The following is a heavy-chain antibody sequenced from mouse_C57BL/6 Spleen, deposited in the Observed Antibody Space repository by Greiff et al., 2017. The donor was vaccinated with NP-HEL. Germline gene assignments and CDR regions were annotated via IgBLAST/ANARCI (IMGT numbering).Heavy chain of an antibody. CDR2: IHPNSGST. CDR3: ARTGMGFYYFDY. D-gene: IGHD4-1*01. CDR1: GYTFTSYW. Sequence: QVQLQQPGAELVKPGASVKLSCKASGYTFTSYWMHWVKQRPGQGLEWIGMIHPNSGSTNYNEKFKSKATLTVDKSSNTAYMQLSSLTSEDSAVYYCARTGMGFYYFDYWGQGTTLTVSS. J-gene: IGHJ2*01. V-gene: IGHV1-64*01.